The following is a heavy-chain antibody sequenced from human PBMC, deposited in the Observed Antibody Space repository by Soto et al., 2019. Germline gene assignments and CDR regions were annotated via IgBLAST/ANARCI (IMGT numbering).Heavy chain of an antibody. V-gene: IGHV1-24*01. Sequence: SVKVSCKVSGYTLTELSMHWVRQAPGKGLEWMGGFDPEDGETIYAQKFQGRVTMTEDTSTDTAYMELSSLRSEDTAVYYCATAGFVYGGNPGRMDVWGQGTTVTVSS. CDR1: GYTLTELS. CDR3: ATAGFVYGGNPGRMDV. CDR2: FDPEDGET. J-gene: IGHJ6*02. D-gene: IGHD4-17*01.